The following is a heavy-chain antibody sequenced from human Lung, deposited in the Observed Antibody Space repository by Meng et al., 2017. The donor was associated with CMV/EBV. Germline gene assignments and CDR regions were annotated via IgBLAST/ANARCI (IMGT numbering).Heavy chain of an antibody. J-gene: IGHJ3*02. CDR1: GIIFDVYG. V-gene: IGHV3-20*03. Sequence: GGSXRLXXAASGIIFDVYGMSWVRQVPGKGLEWVSGINWSGGRTGYADSVKGRFTISRDNAKNSLYLQMSRLRAEDTALYYCVMDLHGVSFYAFDIWGQGTMVTVSS. CDR2: INWSGGRT. CDR3: VMDLHGVSFYAFDI. D-gene: IGHD4-17*01.